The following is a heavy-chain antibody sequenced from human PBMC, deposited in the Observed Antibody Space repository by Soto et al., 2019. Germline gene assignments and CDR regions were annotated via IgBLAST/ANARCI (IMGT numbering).Heavy chain of an antibody. Sequence: ASVKVSCKASGGTFSSYAISWVRQAPGQGLEWMGGIIPIFGTANYAQKFQGRVTITADESTSTAYMELSSLRSEDTAVYYCASPLRDYYDSSGSLGYYGMDVWGQGTTVTAP. CDR2: IIPIFGTA. J-gene: IGHJ6*02. CDR3: ASPLRDYYDSSGSLGYYGMDV. CDR1: GGTFSSYA. V-gene: IGHV1-69*13. D-gene: IGHD3-22*01.